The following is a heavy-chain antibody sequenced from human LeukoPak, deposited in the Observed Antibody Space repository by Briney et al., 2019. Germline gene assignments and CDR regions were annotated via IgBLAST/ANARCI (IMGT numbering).Heavy chain of an antibody. Sequence: GESLKISCKGSGYSFTSYWIGWVRQMPGKGLEWMGIIYPGDSDTRYSPSFQGQVTISADKSISTAYLQWSSLKASDTAMHYCARRADTLGYCSGGSCYSYDYWGQGTLVTVSS. CDR3: ARRADTLGYCSGGSCYSYDY. J-gene: IGHJ4*02. CDR1: GYSFTSYW. CDR2: IYPGDSDT. V-gene: IGHV5-51*01. D-gene: IGHD2-15*01.